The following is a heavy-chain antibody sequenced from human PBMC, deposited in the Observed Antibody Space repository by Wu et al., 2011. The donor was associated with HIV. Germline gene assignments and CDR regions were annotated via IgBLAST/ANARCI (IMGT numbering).Heavy chain of an antibody. CDR2: IFPGDSDT. CDR1: GYSFTTYW. J-gene: IGHJ4*02. V-gene: IGHV5-51*01. CDR3: ARGNPRYFDY. D-gene: IGHD1-14*01. Sequence: VQLVQSGAEVKRPGESLKISCKGSGYSFTTYWIGWVRQMPGKGLEWMGIIFPGDSDTTYNPSFQGQVTISADKSSNTAYLQWSSLKASDTAMYYCARGNPRYFDYWGQGTLVTSP.